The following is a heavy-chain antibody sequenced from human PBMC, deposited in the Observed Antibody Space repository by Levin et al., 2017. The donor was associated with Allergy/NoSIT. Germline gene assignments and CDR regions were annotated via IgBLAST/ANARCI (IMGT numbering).Heavy chain of an antibody. D-gene: IGHD3-16*02. Sequence: KLGESLKISCKGSGYSFSSQWIGWVRQMPGKGLEWMGIIYPGDSDTRYSPSFQGQVTISVEKSSSSAYLQWSSLKASDTAIYYCVRQGYDYIWGSYSSADYWGQGTLVTVSS. CDR1: GYSFSSQW. CDR2: IYPGDSDT. CDR3: VRQGYDYIWGSYSSADY. V-gene: IGHV5-51*01. J-gene: IGHJ4*02.